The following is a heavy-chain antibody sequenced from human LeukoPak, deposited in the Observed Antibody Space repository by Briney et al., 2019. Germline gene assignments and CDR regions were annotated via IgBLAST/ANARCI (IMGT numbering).Heavy chain of an antibody. J-gene: IGHJ3*02. V-gene: IGHV4-38-2*02. CDR2: IYHSGST. D-gene: IGHD1-1*01. CDR1: GYSISSGYY. CDR3: ARDRGDTGTADAFDI. Sequence: PSETLSLTCTVSGYSISSGYYWGWIRQPPGKGLEWIGSIYHSGSTYYNPSLKSRVTISVDTSKNQFSLKLSSVTAADTAVYYCARDRGDTGTADAFDIWGQGTMVTVSS.